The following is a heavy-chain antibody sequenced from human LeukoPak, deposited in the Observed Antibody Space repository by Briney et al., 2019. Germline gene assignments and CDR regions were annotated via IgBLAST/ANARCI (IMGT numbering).Heavy chain of an antibody. CDR1: GGSFSNYY. J-gene: IGHJ3*02. V-gene: IGHV4-34*01. CDR2: INHGGTT. Sequence: SETLSLTCAVYGGSFSNYYWSWIRQPPGKGLEWIGEINHGGTTKYNPSLKSRVTISLDTSRNQFSLKLNSVTAAETAVYSCAKSNAYGSIEISGQGTMVTVSS. CDR3: AKSNAYGSIEI. D-gene: IGHD3-16*01.